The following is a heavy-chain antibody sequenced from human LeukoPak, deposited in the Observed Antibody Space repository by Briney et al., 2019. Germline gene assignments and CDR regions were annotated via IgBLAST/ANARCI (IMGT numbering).Heavy chain of an antibody. CDR3: AKVRYFGPSAFDI. CDR2: ISGSSSYT. CDR1: GFTFSDYY. D-gene: IGHD3-9*01. J-gene: IGHJ3*02. V-gene: IGHV3-11*06. Sequence: GGSLRLSCAASGFTFSDYYMSWIRQVPGKGLEWVSYISGSSSYTNYADSVKGRFTISRDNSKNTLYLQMNSLRAEDTAVYYCAKVRYFGPSAFDIWGQGTMVTVSS.